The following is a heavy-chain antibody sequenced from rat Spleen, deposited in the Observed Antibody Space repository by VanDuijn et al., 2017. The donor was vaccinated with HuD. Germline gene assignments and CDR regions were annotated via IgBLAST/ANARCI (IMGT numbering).Heavy chain of an antibody. CDR3: ARGGYGSPRVMDV. V-gene: IGHV2-30*01. CDR2: IWTGGST. J-gene: IGHJ4*01. D-gene: IGHD1-3*01. CDR1: GFSLTSYS. Sequence: QVQLKESGPGLVQPSQTLSLTCTISGFSLTSYSVHWVRQPTGRGLEWMGVIWTGGSTDYNSALKSRLSISRDTSKSQVLLKMNSLQIEDIATYYCARGGYGSPRVMDVWGQGASVTVSS.